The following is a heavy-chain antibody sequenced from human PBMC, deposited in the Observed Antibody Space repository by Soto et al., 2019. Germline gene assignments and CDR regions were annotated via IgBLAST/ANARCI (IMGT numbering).Heavy chain of an antibody. V-gene: IGHV3-7*04. CDR1: GFTFSSYW. CDR2: IKQDGSEK. D-gene: IGHD5-18*01. Sequence: HPGGSLRLSCAASGFTFSSYWMSWVRQAPGKGLEWVANIKQDGSEKYYVDSVKGRFTISRDNAKNSLYLQMDSLRAEDTAVYYCARVDTAMATTIDYYYSYGMDVWGQGTTVTVSS. J-gene: IGHJ6*02. CDR3: ARVDTAMATTIDYYYSYGMDV.